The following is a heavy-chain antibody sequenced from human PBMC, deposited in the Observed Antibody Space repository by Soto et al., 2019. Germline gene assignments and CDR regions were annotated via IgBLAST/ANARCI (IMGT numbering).Heavy chain of an antibody. D-gene: IGHD3-16*01. CDR3: ARGDFDD. Sequence: EVQLVESGGGLVQPGGSLRLSCAASGLTVSENFMSWVRQAPGKGLEWVSIVFRGGDTYHAASVKGRFTISRDSSKNTLYLQMNSLRVEDTAVYFCARGDFDDWGQGTLXXXXS. V-gene: IGHV3-66*01. CDR1: GLTVSENF. J-gene: IGHJ4*02. CDR2: VFRGGDT.